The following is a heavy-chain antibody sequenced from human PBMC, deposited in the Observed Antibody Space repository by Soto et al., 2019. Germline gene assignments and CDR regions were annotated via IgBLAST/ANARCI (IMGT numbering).Heavy chain of an antibody. D-gene: IGHD6-13*01. CDR2: INAGNGNT. CDR1: GYTFTSYA. V-gene: IGHV1-3*01. CDR3: AIDLLNPAADPYYYYGMDV. Sequence: GASVKVSCKASGYTFTSYAMHWVRQAPGQRLEWMGWINAGNGNTKYSQKFQGRVTITRDTSASTAYMELSSLRSEDTAVYFCAIDLLNPAADPYYYYGMDVWGQGTTVTVSS. J-gene: IGHJ6*02.